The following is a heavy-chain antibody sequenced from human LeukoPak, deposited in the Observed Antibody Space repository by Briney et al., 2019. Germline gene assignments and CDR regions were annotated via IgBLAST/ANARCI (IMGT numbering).Heavy chain of an antibody. Sequence: SETLSLTCTVSGGSISSYYWSWIRQPPGKGLEWIGYIYYSGSTNYNPSLKSRVTISVDTSKNQFSLKVSTVTAADTAVYYCARHRLGYGDYGSYDYWGQGTLVTVS. V-gene: IGHV4-59*08. D-gene: IGHD4-17*01. CDR2: IYYSGST. CDR3: ARHRLGYGDYGSYDY. CDR1: GGSISSYY. J-gene: IGHJ4*02.